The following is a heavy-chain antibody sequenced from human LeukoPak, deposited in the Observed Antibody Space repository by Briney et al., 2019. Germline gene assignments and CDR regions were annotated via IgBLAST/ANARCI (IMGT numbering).Heavy chain of an antibody. CDR1: GFTFSSYA. CDR2: TSGSGGST. J-gene: IGHJ4*02. CDR3: AKNGNYYDSSGYYYVD. V-gene: IGHV3-23*01. D-gene: IGHD3-22*01. Sequence: GGSLRLSCAASGFTFSSYAMSWVRQAPGKGLEWVSATSGSGGSTYYADSVKGRFTISRDNSKNTLYLQMNSLRAEDTAVYYCAKNGNYYDSSGYYYVDWGQGTLVTVSS.